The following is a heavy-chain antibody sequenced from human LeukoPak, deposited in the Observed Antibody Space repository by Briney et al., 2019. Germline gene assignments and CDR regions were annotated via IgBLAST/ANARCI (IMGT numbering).Heavy chain of an antibody. J-gene: IGHJ4*02. CDR1: GGSISSRTYY. V-gene: IGHV4-39*01. CDR2: IHDSGTT. Sequence: SETLSLTCTVAGGSISSRTYYWGWIRQPPGKGLEWIGSIHDSGTTYYKSSLKSRVTVSVDSSKNQFSLKLSSVTAADAAVYYCARIYCSGGSCYSFDCWGQGALVTVSS. CDR3: ARIYCSGGSCYSFDC. D-gene: IGHD2-15*01.